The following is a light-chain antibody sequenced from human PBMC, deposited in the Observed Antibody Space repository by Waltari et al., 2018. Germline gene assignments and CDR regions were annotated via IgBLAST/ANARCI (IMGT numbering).Light chain of an antibody. J-gene: IGKJ4*01. CDR3: QQYNHLPLT. CDR1: QAGSVW. Sequence: WRASQAGSVWVVWYQQKPQKAPQSLIFAASTLQSGVPSRCSGSGFGTDFTLTITNLQPEDFATYYCQQYNHLPLTFGGGTKVEIK. V-gene: IGKV1D-16*01. CDR2: AAS.